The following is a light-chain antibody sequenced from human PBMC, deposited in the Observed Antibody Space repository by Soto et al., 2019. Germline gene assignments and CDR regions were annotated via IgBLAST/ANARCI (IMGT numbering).Light chain of an antibody. Sequence: IQLTQSPSSLSASVGDRVTITCRSSQDIAIYLAWYQQKPGEDPKLLIYAASTLYGGVPSRFSGSGSGTDFARTITSLQAEDFATYYWQQLRMYPSTFGGGTKVEIK. CDR3: QQLRMYPST. V-gene: IGKV1-9*01. CDR2: AAS. J-gene: IGKJ4*01. CDR1: QDIAIY.